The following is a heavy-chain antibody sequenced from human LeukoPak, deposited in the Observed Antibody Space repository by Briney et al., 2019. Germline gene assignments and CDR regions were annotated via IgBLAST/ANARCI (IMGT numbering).Heavy chain of an antibody. V-gene: IGHV4-59*11. CDR1: GGSISSHY. CDR2: IYYSGST. Sequence: SETLSLTCTVSGGSISSHYWSWIRQPPGKGLEWIEYIYYSGSTNYNPSVKSRVTISVDTSKNQFSLKLSSVTAADTAVYYCARSPLLAAVGYLFDYWGQGTLVTVSS. D-gene: IGHD6-13*01. J-gene: IGHJ4*02. CDR3: ARSPLLAAVGYLFDY.